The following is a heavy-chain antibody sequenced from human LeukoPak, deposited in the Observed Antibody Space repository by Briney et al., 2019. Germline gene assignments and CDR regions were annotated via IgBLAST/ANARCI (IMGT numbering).Heavy chain of an antibody. Sequence: ASVKVSCKASGYTFTSYGISWVRQAPGQGLEWMGWISAYNGNTNYAQKLQSRVTMTTDTSTSTAYMELRSLRSDDTAVYYCARSATKYSSGWYGVDYWGQGTLVTVSS. CDR3: ARSATKYSSGWYGVDY. CDR1: GYTFTSYG. V-gene: IGHV1-18*01. D-gene: IGHD6-19*01. CDR2: ISAYNGNT. J-gene: IGHJ4*02.